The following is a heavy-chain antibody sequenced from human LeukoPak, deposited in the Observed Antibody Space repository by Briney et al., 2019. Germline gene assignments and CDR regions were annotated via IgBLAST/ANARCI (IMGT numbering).Heavy chain of an antibody. CDR3: ARLHCSSTSCYHGGGY. Sequence: SETLSLTCAVYGGSFSGYYWSWIRQPPGKGLEWIGEINHSGSTNYNPSLKSRVTISVDTSKNQFSLKLSSVTAADTAVYYCARLHCSSTSCYHGGGYWGQGTLVTVSS. CDR2: INHSGST. D-gene: IGHD2-2*01. CDR1: GGSFSGYY. J-gene: IGHJ4*02. V-gene: IGHV4-34*01.